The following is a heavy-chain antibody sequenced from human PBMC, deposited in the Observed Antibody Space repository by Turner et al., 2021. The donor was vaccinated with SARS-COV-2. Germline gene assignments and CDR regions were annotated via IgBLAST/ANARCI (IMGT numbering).Heavy chain of an antibody. CDR3: AKDDNYDFWTGYYMY. J-gene: IGHJ4*02. D-gene: IGHD3-3*01. V-gene: IGHV3-30*18. Sequence: QVQLVESGGGVVQPGRSLRLSCAASGFTFRSYCMHWVRQAPGKGLEWVAVISYDGSNKYYADSVKGRFTISRDNSKNTLYLQMNSLRAEDTAVYYCAKDDNYDFWTGYYMYWGQGTLVTVSS. CDR2: ISYDGSNK. CDR1: GFTFRSYC.